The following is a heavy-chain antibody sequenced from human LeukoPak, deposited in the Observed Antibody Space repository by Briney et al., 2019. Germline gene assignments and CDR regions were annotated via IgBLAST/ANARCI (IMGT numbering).Heavy chain of an antibody. J-gene: IGHJ5*02. D-gene: IGHD2-2*01. Sequence: SVKVSCKASGGTFSSYAISWVRQAPGQGLEWMGGIIPIFGTANYAQKFQGRVTITADKSTSTAYMELSSLRSEDTAVYYCAGGYCSSTSCYWFDPWGQGTLVTVSS. V-gene: IGHV1-69*06. CDR1: GGTFSSYA. CDR3: AGGYCSSTSCYWFDP. CDR2: IIPIFGTA.